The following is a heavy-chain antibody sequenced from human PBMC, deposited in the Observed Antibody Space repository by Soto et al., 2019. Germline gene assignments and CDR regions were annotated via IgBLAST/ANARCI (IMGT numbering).Heavy chain of an antibody. CDR2: IVVGSGST. V-gene: IGHV1-58*01. J-gene: IGHJ6*02. Sequence: SVKVSCKASGFTFTSSAVQWVRQARGQRLEWIGWIVVGSGSTNYARKFQDRVTMTRDTSTNTVYMELSALRSQDTAVYYCARTTFARGGFGYYGMDVWGQGTTVTVSS. D-gene: IGHD3-16*01. CDR3: ARTTFARGGFGYYGMDV. CDR1: GFTFTSSA.